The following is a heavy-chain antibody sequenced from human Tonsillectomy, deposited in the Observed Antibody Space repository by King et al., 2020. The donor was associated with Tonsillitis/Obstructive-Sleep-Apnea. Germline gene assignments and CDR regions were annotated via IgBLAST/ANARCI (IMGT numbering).Heavy chain of an antibody. Sequence: VQLVQSGGDLVQPGGSLRLSCAASGFIFSSYWMAWVRQAPGKGLEWVANIKRDGSEKNYVDSVEGRFTMSRDNAKNSLYLQMNSLRVEDTAVYYCARDSSGSLDYWGQGILVTVSS. V-gene: IGHV3-7*03. D-gene: IGHD7-27*01. CDR3: ARDSSGSLDY. CDR2: IKRDGSEK. J-gene: IGHJ4*02. CDR1: GFIFSSYW.